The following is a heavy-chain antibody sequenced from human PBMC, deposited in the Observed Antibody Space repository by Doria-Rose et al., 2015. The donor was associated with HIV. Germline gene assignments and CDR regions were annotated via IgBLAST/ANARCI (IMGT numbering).Heavy chain of an antibody. CDR2: IFYTGST. CDR1: GGSISHYY. Sequence: QVQLVESGPGLVKPSETLSLTCSVSGGSISHYYWSWIRQPPGKGLEYIGDIFYTGSTNYSPSLKSRVSISLDTSKNKFSLRLSSVTAADTAVYYCARVLSGTYDYWGQGTLVTVSS. CDR3: ARVLSGTYDY. D-gene: IGHD1-26*01. J-gene: IGHJ4*02. V-gene: IGHV4-59*01.